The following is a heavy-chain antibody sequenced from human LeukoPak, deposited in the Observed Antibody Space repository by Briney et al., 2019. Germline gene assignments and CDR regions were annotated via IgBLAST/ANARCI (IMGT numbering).Heavy chain of an antibody. J-gene: IGHJ6*03. CDR3: ARGYPDILTGYYLRYYYMDV. CDR2: INPNSGGT. V-gene: IGHV1-2*06. D-gene: IGHD3-9*01. CDR1: GYTFTGYY. Sequence: ASVKVSCKASGYTFTGYYMHWVRQAPGQGLEWMGRINPNSGGTNYAQKFQGRVTMTRDTSISTAYMELSRLRSDDTAVYYCARGYPDILTGYYLRYYYMDVWGKGTTVTVSS.